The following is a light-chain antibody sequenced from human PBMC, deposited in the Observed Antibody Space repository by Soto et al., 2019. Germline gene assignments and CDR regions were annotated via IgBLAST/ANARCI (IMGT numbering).Light chain of an antibody. Sequence: EIVFTQSPSTLSVSPSERSTLSCRASQSVSSYLAWYQQKPCQATRLLIYDASNRATGITARFSGSGSGTDFTLTISRLEPEDFAVYYCQQYGRSPRTFGQGTKV. CDR2: DAS. J-gene: IGKJ1*01. V-gene: IGKV3-11*01. CDR3: QQYGRSPRT. CDR1: QSVSSY.